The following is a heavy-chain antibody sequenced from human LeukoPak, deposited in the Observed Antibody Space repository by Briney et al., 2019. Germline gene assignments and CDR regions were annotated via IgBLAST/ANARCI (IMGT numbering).Heavy chain of an antibody. CDR2: INHNGNVN. Sequence: PGGSLRVSCAASGFTFSSYWMNWASQAPGEGLEWVASINHNGNVNYXXXSVKGRFTISRDKAKNSLYLQMSNLRAEDTAVYFCARGGGLDVWGQGATVTVSS. J-gene: IGHJ6*02. D-gene: IGHD3-16*01. CDR1: GFTFSSYW. V-gene: IGHV3-7*03. CDR3: ARGGGLDV.